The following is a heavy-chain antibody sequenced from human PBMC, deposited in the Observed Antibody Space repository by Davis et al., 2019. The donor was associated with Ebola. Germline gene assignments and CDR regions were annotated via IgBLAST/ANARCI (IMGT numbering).Heavy chain of an antibody. CDR1: GGSFSGYY. D-gene: IGHD2-15*01. CDR2: INHSGST. J-gene: IGHJ5*02. Sequence: SETLSLTCAVYGGSFSGYYWSWIRQPPGKGLEWIGEINHSGSTNYNPSLKRRVTISVDTSKNQFSLKLSHVTAADTAVYYCARCAGLLISRWFDPWGQGTLVTVSS. V-gene: IGHV4-34*01. CDR3: ARCAGLLISRWFDP.